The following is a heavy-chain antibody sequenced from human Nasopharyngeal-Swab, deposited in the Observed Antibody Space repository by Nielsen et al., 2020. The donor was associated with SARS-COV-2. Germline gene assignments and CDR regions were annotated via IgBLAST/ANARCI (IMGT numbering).Heavy chain of an antibody. D-gene: IGHD3-10*01. CDR2: INTNGGQT. Sequence: ASVKVSCKASGYTFAGYFIHWVRQAPGQGLEWMGRINTNGGQTTYAEKFQGRVTMTRDASTTTVYMELSSLTSDDTAVYYCARDQWWGSSGSFDFWDQGALVTVSS. V-gene: IGHV1-2*06. CDR3: ARDQWWGSSGSFDF. J-gene: IGHJ4*02. CDR1: GYTFAGYF.